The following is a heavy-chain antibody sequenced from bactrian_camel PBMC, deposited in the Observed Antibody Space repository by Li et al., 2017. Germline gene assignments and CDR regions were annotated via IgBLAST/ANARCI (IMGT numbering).Heavy chain of an antibody. CDR1: GYTYSSYC. CDR3: VAKRCSIFGGDWLRVSFWQF. J-gene: IGHJ4*01. D-gene: IGHD1*01. V-gene: IGHV3S26*01. CDR2: IASDGST. Sequence: HVQLVESGGGSVQAGGSLRLSCADSGYTYSSYCMGWFRQAPGEGREGVAVIASDGSTSYADSVKGRFTISKNNAQNTLYLQMNSLKDEDTAMYYCVAKRCSIFGGDWLRVSFWQFWGQGTQVTVS.